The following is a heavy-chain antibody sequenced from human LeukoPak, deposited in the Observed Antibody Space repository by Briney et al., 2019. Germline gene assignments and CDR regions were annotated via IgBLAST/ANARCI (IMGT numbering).Heavy chain of an antibody. CDR1: GFTFSSYW. V-gene: IGHV3-74*01. Sequence: GGSLRLSCAASGFTFSSYWMHWVRHAPGKGLVWVSRINSDGSITSYADSVKGRFTISRDNAKNTLYLQMNSLRAEDTAVYYCVRDLWNFYDSGSSADYWGQGTLVTVSS. J-gene: IGHJ4*02. CDR3: VRDLWNFYDSGSSADY. D-gene: IGHD3-22*01. CDR2: INSDGSIT.